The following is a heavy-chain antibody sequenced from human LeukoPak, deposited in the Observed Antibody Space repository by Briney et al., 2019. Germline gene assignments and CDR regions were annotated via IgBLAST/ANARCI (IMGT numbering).Heavy chain of an antibody. D-gene: IGHD3-9*01. V-gene: IGHV3-30*18. Sequence: GGSLRLSCAASGFTFSSYGMHWVRQAPGKGLEWVAVISYDGSNKYYADSVKGRFTISRDNSKNTLYLQMNSLRAEDTAVYYCAKGASYYDILTGYYNDYWGQGTLVTVSS. J-gene: IGHJ4*02. CDR1: GFTFSSYG. CDR2: ISYDGSNK. CDR3: AKGASYYDILTGYYNDY.